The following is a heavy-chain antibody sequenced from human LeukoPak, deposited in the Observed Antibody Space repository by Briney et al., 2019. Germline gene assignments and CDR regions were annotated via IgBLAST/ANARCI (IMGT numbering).Heavy chain of an antibody. J-gene: IGHJ4*02. CDR3: ARAFQSLGGLSLPDY. V-gene: IGHV7-4-1*02. D-gene: IGHD3-16*02. CDR1: GYSFTNYA. CDR2: IHPSTGNP. Sequence: ASVKVSCKASGYSFTNYAMNWVRQAPGQGLEWRGWIHPSTGNPTYAQGFTGRFVFSLDTSVSTTYLQISSLKAEDTAVYFCARAFQSLGGLSLPDYWGQGTLLTVSS.